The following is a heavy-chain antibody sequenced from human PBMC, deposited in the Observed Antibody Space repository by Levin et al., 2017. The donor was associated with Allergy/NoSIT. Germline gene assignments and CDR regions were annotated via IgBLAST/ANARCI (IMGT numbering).Heavy chain of an antibody. CDR1: GFTVSNYG. D-gene: IGHD1-1*01. J-gene: IGHJ4*02. Sequence: GGSLRLSCAASGFTVSNYGMSWVRQAPGKGLEWVSAFSGRGTTHYAESVKGRFTISRDNSKNTVFLQMNILRTEDTAVYYCAREAAASGTIWDDYWGQGTLVTVSS. CDR2: FSGRGTT. CDR3: AREAAASGTIWDDY. V-gene: IGHV3-23*01.